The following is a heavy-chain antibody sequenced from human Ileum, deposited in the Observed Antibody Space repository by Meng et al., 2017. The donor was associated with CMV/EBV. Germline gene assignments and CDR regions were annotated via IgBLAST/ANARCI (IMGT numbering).Heavy chain of an antibody. CDR1: GFTFSNSW. Sequence: GGSLRLSCAASGFTFSNSWTHWVRQAPGKGLVRVSRINSDGTITKYADSVKGRFTISRDSAKNTVYLQMNSLRDEDTAVYYCARDYGYTYDYWGQGTLVTVSS. J-gene: IGHJ4*02. CDR3: ARDYGYTYDY. CDR2: INSDGTIT. D-gene: IGHD5-18*01. V-gene: IGHV3-74*01.